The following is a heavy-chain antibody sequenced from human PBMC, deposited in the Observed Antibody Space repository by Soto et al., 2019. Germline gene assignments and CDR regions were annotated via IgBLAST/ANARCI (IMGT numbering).Heavy chain of an antibody. V-gene: IGHV3-64D*06. J-gene: IGHJ4*02. CDR2: ISSNGGST. Sequence: GGSLRLSCSASGFTFSSYAMHWVRQAPGKGLEYVSAISSNGGSTYYADSVKGRFTISRDNSKNTLYLQMSSLRAEDTAVYYCVKDRSRVPAAMAFDYWGQGTLVTVSS. CDR1: GFTFSSYA. CDR3: VKDRSRVPAAMAFDY. D-gene: IGHD2-2*01.